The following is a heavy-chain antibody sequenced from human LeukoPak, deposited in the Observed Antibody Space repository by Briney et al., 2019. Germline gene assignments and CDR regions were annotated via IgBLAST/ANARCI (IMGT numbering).Heavy chain of an antibody. D-gene: IGHD3-10*01. CDR2: IWYDGSHQ. Sequence: GGSLRLSCAASGFTFSDYWMHWVRQAPGKGLERVAVIWYDGSHQYYADSVKGRFTISRDMSTNTLYLQMNNLRVDDTALYYCARDPGLKYGSGTYTFDPWGQGTLVIVSP. V-gene: IGHV3-33*08. CDR1: GFTFSDYW. J-gene: IGHJ5*02. CDR3: ARDPGLKYGSGTYTFDP.